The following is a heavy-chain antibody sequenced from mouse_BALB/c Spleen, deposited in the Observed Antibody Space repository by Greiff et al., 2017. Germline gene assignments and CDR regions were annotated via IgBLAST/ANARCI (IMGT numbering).Heavy chain of an antibody. J-gene: IGHJ1*01. Sequence: EVQLQESGPSLVKPSQTLSLTCSVTGDSITSGYWNWIRKFPGNKLEYMGYISYSGSTYYNPSLKSRISITRDTSKNQYYLQLNSVTTEDTATYYCARYKDSITTATGYWYFDVWGAGTTVTVSS. D-gene: IGHD1-2*01. CDR1: GDSITSGY. V-gene: IGHV3-8*02. CDR2: ISYSGST. CDR3: ARYKDSITTATGYWYFDV.